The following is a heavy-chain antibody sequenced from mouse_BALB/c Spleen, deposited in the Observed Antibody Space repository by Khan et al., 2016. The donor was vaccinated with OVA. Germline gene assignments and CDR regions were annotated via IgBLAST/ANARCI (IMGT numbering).Heavy chain of an antibody. J-gene: IGHJ3*01. V-gene: IGHV1S137*01. CDR3: ARDDGYSLFAY. CDR1: DYTFTDYP. Sequence: QVQLQQPGPELVRPGVSVKISCKGPDYTFTDYPMHWVQQSPVKSREWIGAVSTYYGNTNYTQKFKGKAILTVDKSSSTAYMELAGLTAEDSAIYYCARDDGYSLFAYWGQGTLVTVSA. CDR2: VSTYYGNT. D-gene: IGHD2-3*01.